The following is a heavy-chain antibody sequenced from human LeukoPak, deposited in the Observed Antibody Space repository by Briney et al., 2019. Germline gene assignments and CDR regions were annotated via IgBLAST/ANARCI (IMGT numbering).Heavy chain of an antibody. Sequence: SETLSLTCTVSGYSISSGYYWGWIRQPPGKGLEWIGSIYHSGSTYYNPSLKSRVTISVDTSKNQFSLKLSSVTAADTAVYYCARDHSGSYFRGVPNWFDPWGQGTLVTVSS. CDR1: GYSISSGYY. CDR3: ARDHSGSYFRGVPNWFDP. J-gene: IGHJ5*02. D-gene: IGHD1-26*01. CDR2: IYHSGST. V-gene: IGHV4-38-2*02.